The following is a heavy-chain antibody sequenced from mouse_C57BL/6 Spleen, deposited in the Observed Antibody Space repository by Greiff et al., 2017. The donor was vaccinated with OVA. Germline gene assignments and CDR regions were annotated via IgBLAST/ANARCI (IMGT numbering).Heavy chain of an antibody. V-gene: IGHV1-18*01. Sequence: EVQRVESGPELVKPGASVKIPCKASGYTFTDYNMDWVKQSHGKSLEWIGDINPNNGGTIYNQKFKGKATLTVDKSSSTAYMELRSLTSEDTAVYYCARSYGSSFFFDYWGQGTTLTVSS. CDR1: GYTFTDYN. CDR2: INPNNGGT. D-gene: IGHD1-1*01. CDR3: ARSYGSSFFFDY. J-gene: IGHJ2*01.